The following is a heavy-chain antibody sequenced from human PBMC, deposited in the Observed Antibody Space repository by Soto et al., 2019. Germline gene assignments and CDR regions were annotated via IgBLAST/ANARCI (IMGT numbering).Heavy chain of an antibody. J-gene: IGHJ4*02. CDR2: IYYSGSS. CDR3: ETRSEMSTFGGVSD. V-gene: IGHV4-61*03. Sequence: SETLSLTCTVSGASLSSGSYFWSWIRQPPGKGLEYIGYIYYSGSSNYNPSLKSRVTISSDTSKNNFSLRLNSVNDADTDIYYGETRSEMSTFGGVSDWGLGTLVT. D-gene: IGHD3-16*01. CDR1: GASLSSGSYF.